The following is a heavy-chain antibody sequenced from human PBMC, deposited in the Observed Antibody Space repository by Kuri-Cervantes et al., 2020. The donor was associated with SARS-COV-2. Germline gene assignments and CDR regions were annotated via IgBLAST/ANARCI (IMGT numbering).Heavy chain of an antibody. J-gene: IGHJ6*02. Sequence: GGSLRLSCAASGYTFSIYAMHWVRQAPGKGLEWIAVISYDGSTKYYADSLKGRFTITRDNSKNTLYLQMNSLSAEDTAVYYCERDPQRYFVWLLCYYYFGIDLWGQGTTVTVSS. CDR3: ERDPQRYFVWLLCYYYFGIDL. V-gene: IGHV3-30-3*01. CDR2: ISYDGSTK. D-gene: IGHD3-9*01. CDR1: GYTFSIYA.